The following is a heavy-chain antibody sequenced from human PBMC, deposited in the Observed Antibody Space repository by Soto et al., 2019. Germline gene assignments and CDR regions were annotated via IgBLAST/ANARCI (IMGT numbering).Heavy chain of an antibody. CDR2: IIPIPGIA. CDR3: ARDPSYYDSSGYYPNFDY. Sequence: SVKVSCKASGGTFSSYTISWVRQAPGQGLEWMGRIIPIPGIANYAQKFQGRVTITADKSTSTAYMELSSLRSEDTAVYYCARDPSYYDSSGYYPNFDYWGQGTLVTVSS. D-gene: IGHD3-22*01. J-gene: IGHJ4*02. V-gene: IGHV1-69*04. CDR1: GGTFSSYT.